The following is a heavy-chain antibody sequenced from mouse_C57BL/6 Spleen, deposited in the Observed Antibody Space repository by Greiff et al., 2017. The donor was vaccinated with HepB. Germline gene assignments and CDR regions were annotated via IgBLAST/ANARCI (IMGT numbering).Heavy chain of an antibody. Sequence: QVQLQQSGAELMKPGASVKLSCKASGYTFTGYWIEWVKQRPGHGLEWIGDILPGSGSTNYNEKFKGKATFTANTSSNTAYMQLSSLTTENSAIYYGAECGTVEGAWFAYWGQGTLVTVSA. CDR2: ILPGSGST. D-gene: IGHD1-1*01. CDR1: GYTFTGYW. CDR3: AECGTVEGAWFAY. V-gene: IGHV1-9*01. J-gene: IGHJ3*01.